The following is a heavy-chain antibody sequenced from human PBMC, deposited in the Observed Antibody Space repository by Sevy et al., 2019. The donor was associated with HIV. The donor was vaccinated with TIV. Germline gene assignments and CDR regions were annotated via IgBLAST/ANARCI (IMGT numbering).Heavy chain of an antibody. Sequence: GGSLRLSCAASGFTFSNYWMSWVRQGPGKGLEWVANIKQGGSEKYYVDSVKGRFTISRDNAKNSLYLQMISLRAEDTAVYYCARLLLPYYYYGGRLGQRDHGHRLL. CDR3: ARLLLPYYYYGGR. J-gene: IGHJ6*04. CDR2: IKQGGSEK. D-gene: IGHD2-15*01. V-gene: IGHV3-7*01. CDR1: GFTFSNYW.